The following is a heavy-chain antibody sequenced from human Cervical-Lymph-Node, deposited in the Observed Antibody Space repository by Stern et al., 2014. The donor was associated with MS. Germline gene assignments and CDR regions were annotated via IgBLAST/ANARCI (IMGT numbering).Heavy chain of an antibody. J-gene: IGHJ4*02. CDR1: GFTVSSNY. Sequence: VQLVESGGGLVQPGGSLRLSCAASGFTVSSNYVSWVRQAPGKGLEWVSVIYSGGSTYYAESVKGRFTISRDNSKNTLYLQMNSLSAEDTAVYYCARDKDYGSGRLDYWGQGTLVTVSS. CDR3: ARDKDYGSGRLDY. D-gene: IGHD3-10*01. CDR2: IYSGGST. V-gene: IGHV3-66*01.